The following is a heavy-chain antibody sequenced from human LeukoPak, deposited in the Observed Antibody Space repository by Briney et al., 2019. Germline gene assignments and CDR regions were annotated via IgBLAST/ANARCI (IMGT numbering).Heavy chain of an antibody. Sequence: GASVKVSCKASGGTFSSYAISWVRQAPGQGLEWMGWMNPNSGNTGYAQKFQGRVTITRNTSISTAYMELSSLRSEDTAVYYCARAVPMVRGHRAPTRFDPWGQGTLVTVSS. V-gene: IGHV1-8*03. D-gene: IGHD3-10*01. J-gene: IGHJ5*02. CDR3: ARAVPMVRGHRAPTRFDP. CDR2: MNPNSGNT. CDR1: GGTFSSYA.